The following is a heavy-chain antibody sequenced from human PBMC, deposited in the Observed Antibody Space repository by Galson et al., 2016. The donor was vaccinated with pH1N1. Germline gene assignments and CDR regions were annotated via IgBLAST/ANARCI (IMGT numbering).Heavy chain of an antibody. CDR2: IGSSGNV. CDR1: GFTLSDYY. J-gene: IGHJ4*02. D-gene: IGHD6-13*01. V-gene: IGHV3-11*01. CDR3: ARAWGIGAAGPLDS. Sequence: SLRLSCAASGFTLSDYYMNWIRETPERGLEWLSSIGSSGNVAYADSVKGRFTISRDNAQNSLLLQMDSLRVDDTALDYCARAWGIGAAGPLDSWGQGALVIVSS.